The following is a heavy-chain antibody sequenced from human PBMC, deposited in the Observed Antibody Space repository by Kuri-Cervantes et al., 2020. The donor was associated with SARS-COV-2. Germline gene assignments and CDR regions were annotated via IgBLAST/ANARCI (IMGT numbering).Heavy chain of an antibody. CDR3: ARDQFSGSYFLARWFDP. CDR1: GGSISSGSYY. J-gene: IGHJ5*02. CDR2: INHSGST. D-gene: IGHD1-26*01. Sequence: SETLSLTCTVSGGSISSGSYYWSWIRQPPGKGLEWIGEINHSGSTNYNPSLKSRVTISVDTSKNQFSLKLSSVTAADTAVYYCARDQFSGSYFLARWFDPWGQGTLVTVSS. V-gene: IGHV4-39*07.